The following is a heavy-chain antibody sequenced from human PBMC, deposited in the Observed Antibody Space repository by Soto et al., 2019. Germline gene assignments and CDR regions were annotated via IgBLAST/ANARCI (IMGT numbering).Heavy chain of an antibody. J-gene: IGHJ5*02. Sequence: QVQLVQSGAEVKKPGASVKVSCKASGYTFTGYYMHWVRQAPGQGLEWMGWINPNSGGTNYAQKFQGWVTMTRDTSISTAYMELSRLGSDDTAVYYCARALEVEYSSSFSWFDPWGQGTLVTVSS. CDR3: ARALEVEYSSSFSWFDP. D-gene: IGHD6-6*01. CDR1: GYTFTGYY. V-gene: IGHV1-2*04. CDR2: INPNSGGT.